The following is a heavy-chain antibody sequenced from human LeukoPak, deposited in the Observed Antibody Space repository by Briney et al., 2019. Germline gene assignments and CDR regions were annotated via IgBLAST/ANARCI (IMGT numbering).Heavy chain of an antibody. CDR3: ARDPGWNSDGYYFDY. Sequence: ASVKVSCKASGYTFTGYYMHWVRQAPGQGLEWMGWINPNSGGTNYAQKFQGRVTMTRDTSISTAYMELSRLRSDDTAVYYCARDPGWNSDGYYFDYWGQGTLVTVSS. J-gene: IGHJ4*02. CDR2: INPNSGGT. V-gene: IGHV1-2*02. D-gene: IGHD1-7*01. CDR1: GYTFTGYY.